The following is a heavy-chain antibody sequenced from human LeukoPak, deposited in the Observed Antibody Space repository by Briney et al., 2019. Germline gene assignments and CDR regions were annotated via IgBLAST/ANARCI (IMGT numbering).Heavy chain of an antibody. D-gene: IGHD3-10*01. J-gene: IGHJ4*02. CDR2: IFSSGTT. V-gene: IGHV4-59*11. CDR3: ATRPADITWYGVFDY. CDR1: SGSINNHY. Sequence: SETLSLTCTVSSGSINNHYWSWLRQPPGKGLEWFGYIFSSGTTDYNPSLKSRVSMSIDTSRNQFSLRLSSVTAADTALYFCATRPADITWYGVFDYWSQGMLVTVSS.